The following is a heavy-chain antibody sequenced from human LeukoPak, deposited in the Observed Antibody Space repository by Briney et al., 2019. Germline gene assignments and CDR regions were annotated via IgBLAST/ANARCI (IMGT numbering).Heavy chain of an antibody. CDR3: ATVPSYYYDRQYFQH. CDR1: GYTFTGYY. V-gene: IGHV1-24*01. Sequence: ASVKVSCKASGYTFTGYYMHWVRQAPGKGLEWMGGFDPEDGETIYAQKFQGRVTMTEDTSTDTAYMELSSLRSEDTAVYYCATVPSYYYDRQYFQHWGQGTLVTVSS. D-gene: IGHD3-22*01. CDR2: FDPEDGET. J-gene: IGHJ1*01.